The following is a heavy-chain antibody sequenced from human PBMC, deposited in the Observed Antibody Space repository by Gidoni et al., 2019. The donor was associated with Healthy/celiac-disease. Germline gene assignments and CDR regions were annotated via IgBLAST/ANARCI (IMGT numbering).Heavy chain of an antibody. Sequence: ELQLVQSGAAAKQPGESLKISCKGSGYSFTSYWIGWVRQMPGKGLEWMGIIYPGDSDTRYSPSFQGQVTISADKSISTAYLQWSSLKASDTAMYYCARLDSRSTPGMDVWGQGTTVTVS. J-gene: IGHJ6*02. CDR2: IYPGDSDT. V-gene: IGHV5-51*01. CDR1: GYSFTSYW. D-gene: IGHD2-2*01. CDR3: ARLDSRSTPGMDV.